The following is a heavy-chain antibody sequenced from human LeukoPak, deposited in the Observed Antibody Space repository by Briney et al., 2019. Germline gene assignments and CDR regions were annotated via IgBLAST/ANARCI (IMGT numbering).Heavy chain of an antibody. V-gene: IGHV4-59*08. CDR3: ARQSSGWSLGEYYYYYGMDV. J-gene: IGHJ6*02. CDR2: IYYSGST. CDR1: GGSISSYY. D-gene: IGHD6-19*01. Sequence: SETLFLTCTVSGGSISSYYWSWIRQPPGKGLEWIGYIYYSGSTNYNPSLKSRVTISVDTSKNQFSLKLSSVTAADTAVYYCARQSSGWSLGEYYYYYGMDVWGQGTTVTVSS.